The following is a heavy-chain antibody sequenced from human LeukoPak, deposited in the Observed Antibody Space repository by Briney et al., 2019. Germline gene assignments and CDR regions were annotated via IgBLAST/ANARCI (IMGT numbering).Heavy chain of an antibody. CDR3: AKSYLWFGELSHFDY. V-gene: IGHV3-30*02. CDR1: GFTFSSYG. J-gene: IGHJ4*02. Sequence: GGSLRLSCAASGFTFSSYGMHWVRQAPGKGLEWVAFIRSDGSNKYYADSVKGRFTISRDNSKNTLYLQMNSLRAEDTAVYYCAKSYLWFGELSHFDYWGQGTLVTVSS. D-gene: IGHD3-10*01. CDR2: IRSDGSNK.